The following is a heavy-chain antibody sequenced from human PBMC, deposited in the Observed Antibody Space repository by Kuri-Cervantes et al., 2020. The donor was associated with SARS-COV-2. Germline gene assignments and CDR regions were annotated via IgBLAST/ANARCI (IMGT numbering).Heavy chain of an antibody. D-gene: IGHD1-1*01. V-gene: IGHV3-7*01. CDR3: ARDQAGTIDY. CDR2: INEDGSAK. Sequence: LSLTCAASGFTFSSNWMSRVRQAPGKGLEWVTNINEDGSAKNYVDSVKGRFTISRDNAKNSLYLQMNSLRAEDTAVYYCARDQAGTIDYWGQGTLVTVSS. CDR1: GFTFSSNW. J-gene: IGHJ4*02.